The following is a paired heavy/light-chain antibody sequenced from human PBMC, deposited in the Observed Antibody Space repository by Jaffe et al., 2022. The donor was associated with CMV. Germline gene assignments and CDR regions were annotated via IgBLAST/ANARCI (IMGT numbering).Heavy chain of an antibody. J-gene: IGHJ1*01. CDR2: VWYNGIIK. V-gene: IGHV3-33*08. CDR1: GFTFSDYG. Sequence: QVQLVESGGGVVQPGRSLRLSCAASGFTFSDYGMHWVRQAPGKGLEWVAVVWYNGIIKYYVDSVKGRFTISRDNSKNTLYLQMNSLRAEDTAVYYCGTSSSPSTYFQHWGQGTLVTVSS. D-gene: IGHD2-2*01. CDR3: GTSSSPSTYFQH.
Light chain of an antibody. CDR2: END. J-gene: IGLJ1*01. CDR1: SGSIASYY. CDR3: QSYDSSNLYV. V-gene: IGLV6-57*04. Sequence: NFMLTQPHSVSESPGKTVTLSCTRSSGSIASYYVQWYQQRPGSAPTTVIYENDQRPSGVPDRFSGSIDSSSNSASLTISQLKTGDEADYYCQSYDSSNLYVFGTGTKVTVL.